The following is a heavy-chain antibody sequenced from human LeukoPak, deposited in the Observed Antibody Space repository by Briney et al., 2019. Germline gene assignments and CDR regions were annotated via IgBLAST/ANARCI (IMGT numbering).Heavy chain of an antibody. Sequence: PGGSLRLSCAASGFTFSSYAMSWVRQAPGKGLVWVSRINSDGSSTSYANSVKGRFTISRDNAKNTLYLQMNSLRAEDTAVYYCARDISSGWDNWFDPWGQGTLVTVSS. V-gene: IGHV3-74*01. CDR1: GFTFSSYA. CDR2: INSDGSST. J-gene: IGHJ5*02. D-gene: IGHD6-19*01. CDR3: ARDISSGWDNWFDP.